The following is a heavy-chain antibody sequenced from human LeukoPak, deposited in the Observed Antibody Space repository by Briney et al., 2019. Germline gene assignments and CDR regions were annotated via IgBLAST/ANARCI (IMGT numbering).Heavy chain of an antibody. D-gene: IGHD6-13*01. CDR2: INHSGST. J-gene: IGHJ6*03. Sequence: SETLSLTCAIYGGSFSGHYWSWIRQAPGKGLEWIGEINHSGSTNYNPSLKSRVAISVDTSKNQFSLKLTSVTAADTAVYYCARGAYVGIAAAGTTQYYYYMDVWGKGTTVTISS. V-gene: IGHV4-34*01. CDR3: ARGAYVGIAAAGTTQYYYYMDV. CDR1: GGSFSGHY.